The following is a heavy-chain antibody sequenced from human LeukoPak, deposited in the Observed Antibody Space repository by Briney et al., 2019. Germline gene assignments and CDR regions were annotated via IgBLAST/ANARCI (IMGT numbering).Heavy chain of an antibody. CDR3: ARAGSDSSAPFDY. D-gene: IGHD3-22*01. J-gene: IGHJ4*02. CDR1: GYTFTGSY. CDR2: INPNSGGT. Sequence: ASVKVSCKASGYTFTGSYMHWVRQAPGQGLEWLGWINPNSGGTNYAQKFQGRVNMTRDTSISTAYMELSRLRSDDTAVYYCARAGSDSSAPFDYWGQGTLVTVSS. V-gene: IGHV1-2*02.